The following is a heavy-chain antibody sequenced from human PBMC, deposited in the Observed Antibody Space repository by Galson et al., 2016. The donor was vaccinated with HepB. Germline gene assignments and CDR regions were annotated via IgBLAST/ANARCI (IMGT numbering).Heavy chain of an antibody. CDR2: ISRTGEYT. CDR3: AKVAPPYDNSGYYYFDH. Sequence: SLRLSCAASGFTYDTYALSWVRQAPGKGLEWVSSISRTGEYTYYADSVRGRLVISRDNSKNTLYLEVDSLRAADAALYYCAKVAPPYDNSGYYYFDHWGQGTLVTVSS. D-gene: IGHD3-22*01. V-gene: IGHV3-23*01. CDR1: GFTYDTYA. J-gene: IGHJ4*02.